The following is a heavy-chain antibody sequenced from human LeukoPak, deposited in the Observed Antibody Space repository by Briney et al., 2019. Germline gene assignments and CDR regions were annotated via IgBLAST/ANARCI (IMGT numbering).Heavy chain of an antibody. CDR3: ARERYSGYDDFDY. CDR1: GFTFSSYW. D-gene: IGHD5-12*01. Sequence: GGSLRLSCAASGFTFSSYWMHWVRQGPGKGLVWVSRINTDGSSTSYVDSVKGRFTISRDNAKNSLYLQMNSLRAEDTAVYYCARERYSGYDDFDYWGQGTLVTVSS. CDR2: INTDGSST. V-gene: IGHV3-74*01. J-gene: IGHJ4*02.